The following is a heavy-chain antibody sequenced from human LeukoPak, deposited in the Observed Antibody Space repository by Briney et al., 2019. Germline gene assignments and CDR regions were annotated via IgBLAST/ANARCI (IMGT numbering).Heavy chain of an antibody. D-gene: IGHD5-12*01. CDR3: AKGTGNIVATIDY. V-gene: IGHV3-33*06. CDR1: GFTFSSYG. Sequence: GGSLRLSCAASGFTFSSYGIHWVRQAPGKGLEWVAVIWYDGSNKYYADSVKGRFTISRDNSKNTLYLQMNSLRAEDTAVYYCAKGTGNIVATIDYWGQGTLVTVSS. CDR2: IWYDGSNK. J-gene: IGHJ4*02.